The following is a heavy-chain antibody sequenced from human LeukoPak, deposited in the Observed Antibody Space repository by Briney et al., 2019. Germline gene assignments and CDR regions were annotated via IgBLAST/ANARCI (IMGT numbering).Heavy chain of an antibody. D-gene: IGHD3-10*01. Sequence: GGSLRLSCAASGFTFDDYGMSWVRQAPGKGLEWVSVIYSGGSTYYADSVKGRFTISRDNSKNTLYFQMNSLRAEDTAVYYCARASLGTMVRGVIRYYYMDVWGKGTAVTISS. CDR3: ARASLGTMVRGVIRYYYMDV. CDR1: GFTFDDYG. CDR2: IYSGGST. J-gene: IGHJ6*03. V-gene: IGHV3-53*01.